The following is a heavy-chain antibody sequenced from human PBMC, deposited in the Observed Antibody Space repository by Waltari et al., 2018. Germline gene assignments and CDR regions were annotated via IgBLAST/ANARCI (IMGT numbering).Heavy chain of an antibody. Sequence: GLSWVANIKQDGSEKYYVDSVKGRFTISRDNAKNSLYLQMNSLRAEDTAVYYCARSGYSWGQGTLVTVSS. CDR3: ARSGYS. CDR2: IKQDGSEK. D-gene: IGHD5-18*01. J-gene: IGHJ4*02. V-gene: IGHV3-7*01.